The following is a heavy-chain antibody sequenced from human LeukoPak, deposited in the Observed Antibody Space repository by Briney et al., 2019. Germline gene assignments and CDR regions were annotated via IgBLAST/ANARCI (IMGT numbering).Heavy chain of an antibody. V-gene: IGHV4-34*01. CDR1: GGSFSGYY. CDR3: ARRRLGYYFDY. CDR2: INPRGST. D-gene: IGHD5-24*01. Sequence: PSETLSLTCGVYGGSFSGYYWSWIRQPPGQGLEWIGEINPRGSTNYNPSLKSRVTLSAATSKNQFSLTLNSVTAADTAVYYCARRRLGYYFDYWGQGTLVTVSS. J-gene: IGHJ4*02.